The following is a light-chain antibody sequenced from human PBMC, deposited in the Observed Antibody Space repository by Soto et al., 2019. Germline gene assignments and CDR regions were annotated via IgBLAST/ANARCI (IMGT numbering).Light chain of an antibody. V-gene: IGKV3-20*01. Sequence: EIVLTQSPGTLSLSPGERATLSCRASQSVSSSNLAGYQQKPGQAPRLLIYGASSRATGSPDRFSGSGSGRDFALTISRLEPEDFAVYYCQQYGSSPLTIGQGTKVEIK. CDR2: GAS. CDR3: QQYGSSPLT. CDR1: QSVSSSN. J-gene: IGKJ1*01.